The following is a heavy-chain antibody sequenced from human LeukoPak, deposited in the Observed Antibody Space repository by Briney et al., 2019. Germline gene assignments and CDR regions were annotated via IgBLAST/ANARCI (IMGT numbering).Heavy chain of an antibody. J-gene: IGHJ5*02. Sequence: GASVKVSCKTSGYIFTGYYMHWVRQAPGQGLEWMGWINPKTGGTNYAQKSQGRVTMTRDTSITTVYMDLTRLKSDDTAVYYCARGVAVTPAVIGVMRWFDPWGQGMLVTVSS. CDR3: ARGVAVTPAVIGVMRWFDP. D-gene: IGHD3-16*02. V-gene: IGHV1-2*02. CDR1: GYIFTGYY. CDR2: INPKTGGT.